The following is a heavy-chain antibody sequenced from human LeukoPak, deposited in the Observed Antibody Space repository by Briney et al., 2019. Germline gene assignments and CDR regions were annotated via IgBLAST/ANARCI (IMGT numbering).Heavy chain of an antibody. D-gene: IGHD3-22*01. Sequence: ASVKVSCKASGYTFTSYGISWVRQAPGQGLEWMGWISAYNGNTNYAQKLQGRVTMTTDTSTSTAYMELRSLRSDDTAVYYCARWYYYDTNYGVDVWGQGTTVTVSS. CDR1: GYTFTSYG. V-gene: IGHV1-18*01. CDR3: ARWYYYDTNYGVDV. CDR2: ISAYNGNT. J-gene: IGHJ6*02.